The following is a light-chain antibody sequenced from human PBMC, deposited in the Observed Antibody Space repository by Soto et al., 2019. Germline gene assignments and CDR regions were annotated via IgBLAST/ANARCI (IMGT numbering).Light chain of an antibody. Sequence: EIVLTQSPATLSLSPGERATLSCRARQSVSRYLAWYQQKPGQAPRLLIYDASNRATGIPARFSGSGSGTDFTLTISSLEPEDFAVYYSQQRSNWPYSLTFGGGTKVDIK. CDR3: QQRSNWPYSLT. J-gene: IGKJ4*01. V-gene: IGKV3-11*01. CDR1: QSVSRY. CDR2: DAS.